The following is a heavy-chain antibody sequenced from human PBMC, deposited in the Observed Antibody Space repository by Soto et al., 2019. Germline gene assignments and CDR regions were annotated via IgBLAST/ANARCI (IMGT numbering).Heavy chain of an antibody. J-gene: IGHJ4*01. V-gene: IGHV4-4*02. CDR3: ARDEHSDSSD. Sequence: SETLSLTCTVSGASISSGSWWSWVREPRGKGVEWIGERYHGGSTTYNASVKGRVSMSGDKSKNNFSLELNCVTAADTALYYCARDEHSDSSDWGQGTLVTVPS. D-gene: IGHD3-3*01. CDR2: RYHGGST. CDR1: GASISSGSW.